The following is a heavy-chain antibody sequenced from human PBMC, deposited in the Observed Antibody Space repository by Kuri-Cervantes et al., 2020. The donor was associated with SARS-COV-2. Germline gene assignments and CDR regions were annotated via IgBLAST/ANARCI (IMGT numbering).Heavy chain of an antibody. J-gene: IGHJ4*02. V-gene: IGHV1-3*01. D-gene: IGHD6-19*01. CDR1: GYTFTSYA. Sequence: ASVKVSCKASGYTFTSYAMHWVRQAPGQRLEWMGGIMPALGMPNYAQKFRGRVTLTADTSTTTAYLELSGLKTEDTALYYCASDGVSGSLSLDFWGQGTLVTVSS. CDR3: ASDGVSGSLSLDF. CDR2: IMPALGMP.